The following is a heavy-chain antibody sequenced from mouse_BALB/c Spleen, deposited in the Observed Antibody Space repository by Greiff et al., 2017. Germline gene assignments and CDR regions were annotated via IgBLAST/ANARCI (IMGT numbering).Heavy chain of an antibody. J-gene: IGHJ3*01. CDR2: ISYSGST. Sequence: EVMLVESGPGLVKPSQSLSLTCTVTGYSITSDYAWNWIRQFPGNKLEWMGYISYSGSTSYNPSLKSRISITRDTSKNQFFLQLNSVTTEDTATYYCARDYYGSSYVYWGQGTLVTVSA. D-gene: IGHD1-1*01. V-gene: IGHV3-2*02. CDR3: ARDYYGSSYVY. CDR1: GYSITSDYA.